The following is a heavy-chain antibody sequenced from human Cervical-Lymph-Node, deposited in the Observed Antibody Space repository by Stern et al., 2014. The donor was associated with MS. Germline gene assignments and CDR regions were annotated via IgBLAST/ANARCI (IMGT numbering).Heavy chain of an antibody. D-gene: IGHD3-16*01. CDR2: TSYDGSDK. CDR3: GRVGGGKGYFSS. J-gene: IGHJ5*02. CDR1: GFTFSNYR. V-gene: IGHV3-30*03. Sequence: VQLVESGGGVVQPGRSLKLSCGASGFTFSNYRMHWVRQVPGKGLEWVAVTSYDGSDKYYADSVKDRFTISRDNSKNTLYLEMSSLRIEDTAVYCWGRVGGGKGYFSSWGQGTLVTVSS.